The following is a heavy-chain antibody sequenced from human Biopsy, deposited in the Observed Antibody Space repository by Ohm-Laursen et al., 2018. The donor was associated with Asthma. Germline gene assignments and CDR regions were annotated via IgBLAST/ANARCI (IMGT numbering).Heavy chain of an antibody. V-gene: IGHV3-33*08. J-gene: IGHJ6*02. Sequence: SLRLSCSASGLVFRTFGMHWVRQAPGRGLEWVGVIWFDGSKKYYADSVKGRFTISRDNSKKMLYLQMNSLRAEDTAVYYCATNSGAYKNSLGDGLDVWGQGTTVIVSS. CDR1: GLVFRTFG. CDR2: IWFDGSKK. D-gene: IGHD1-26*01. CDR3: ATNSGAYKNSLGDGLDV.